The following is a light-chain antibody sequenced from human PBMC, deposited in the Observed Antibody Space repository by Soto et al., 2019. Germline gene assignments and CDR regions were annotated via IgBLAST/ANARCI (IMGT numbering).Light chain of an antibody. J-gene: IGLJ2*01. CDR1: SSDVGGYNY. V-gene: IGLV2-8*01. Sequence: QSALTQPPSASGSPGRSVTISCTGTSSDVGGYNYVSWYQQHPGKAPKLMIYEVSKRPSGVPDRLSGSKSGNTASLTVSGLQDEDEADYYCSSYSGSNNVVFGGGTQLTVL. CDR3: SSYSGSNNVV. CDR2: EVS.